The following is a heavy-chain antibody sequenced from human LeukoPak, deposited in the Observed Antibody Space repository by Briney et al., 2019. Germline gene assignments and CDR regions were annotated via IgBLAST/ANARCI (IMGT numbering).Heavy chain of an antibody. D-gene: IGHD3-22*01. Sequence: PSETLSLTCTVSGGSINSYFWTWIRQPAGKGLEWIGRIYTGGSTNYNPSLKSRVTISVDTSKNQFSLKLSSVTAADTAVYYCARAITMMGDWFDPWGQGTLVTVSS. J-gene: IGHJ5*02. V-gene: IGHV4-4*07. CDR3: ARAITMMGDWFDP. CDR2: IYTGGST. CDR1: GGSINSYF.